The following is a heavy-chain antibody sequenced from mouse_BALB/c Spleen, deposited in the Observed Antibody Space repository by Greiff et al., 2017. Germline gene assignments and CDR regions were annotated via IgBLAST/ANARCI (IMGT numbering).Heavy chain of an antibody. CDR2: LNSNGGST. V-gene: IGHV5-6-3*01. Sequence: EVKVVESGGGLVQPGGSLKLSCAASGFTFSSYGMSWVRQTPDKRLELVATLNSNGGSTYYPDSVKGRFTISRDNAKNTLYLQMSSLKSEDTAMYYCARVTGPFDYWGQGTTLTVSS. D-gene: IGHD4-1*01. J-gene: IGHJ2*01. CDR1: GFTFSSYG. CDR3: ARVTGPFDY.